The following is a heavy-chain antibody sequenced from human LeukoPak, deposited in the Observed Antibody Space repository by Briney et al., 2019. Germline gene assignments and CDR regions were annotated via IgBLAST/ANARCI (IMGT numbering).Heavy chain of an antibody. CDR3: ARDKTRGLGYSYSKSGNYFDY. CDR2: ISSSSNYI. Sequence: NPGGSLRLSCAASGFTFSSYNMNWVRQAPGKGLEWVSCISSSSNYINYADSVKGRFTISRDNAKNSLYLQMNSLRAEDTAVYSCARDKTRGLGYSYSKSGNYFDYWGQGTLVTVSS. V-gene: IGHV3-21*01. CDR1: GFTFSSYN. D-gene: IGHD5-18*01. J-gene: IGHJ4*02.